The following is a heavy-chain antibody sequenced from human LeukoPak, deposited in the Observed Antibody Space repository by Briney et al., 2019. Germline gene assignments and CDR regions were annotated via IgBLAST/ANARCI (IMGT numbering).Heavy chain of an antibody. CDR1: GFTFSSYA. Sequence: GGSLRLSCAASGFTFSSYAMSWVRQAPGKGLECVSPISGSGGSTYYADSVKGRFTISRDNSKNTLYLQMNSLRAEDTAVYYCAKDSRTLAAAGNYYGMDVWGRGTTVTVSS. CDR2: ISGSGGST. V-gene: IGHV3-23*01. D-gene: IGHD6-13*01. CDR3: AKDSRTLAAAGNYYGMDV. J-gene: IGHJ6*02.